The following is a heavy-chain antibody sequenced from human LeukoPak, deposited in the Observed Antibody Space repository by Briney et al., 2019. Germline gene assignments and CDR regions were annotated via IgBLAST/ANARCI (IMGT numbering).Heavy chain of an antibody. V-gene: IGHV4-39*02. D-gene: IGHD6-19*01. CDR3: ARTAGIAVAGSRQYFDY. CDR2: FYYTGST. J-gene: IGHJ4*02. CDR1: GGSISSSSYY. Sequence: PSETLSLTCSISGGSISSSSYYWGWIRQPPGKGLEWIGSFYYTGSTYYNPSLKSRVTISVDTSKNDLSLNLRSVTAADTAVYYCARTAGIAVAGSRQYFDYWGQGMLVTVSS.